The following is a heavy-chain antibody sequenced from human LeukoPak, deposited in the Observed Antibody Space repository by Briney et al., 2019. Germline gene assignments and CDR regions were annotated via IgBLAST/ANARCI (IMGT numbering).Heavy chain of an antibody. V-gene: IGHV1-69*05. CDR3: ARERPPGDSSSWFLEGYFDI. CDR2: LIPIFGTA. D-gene: IGHD6-13*01. Sequence: SVKVSCKASGGTFSSYAITWVRQAPGQGLEWMGRLIPIFGTANYAQKFQGRVTITTEESTSTAYMELSTLRSDDTAVYYCARERPPGDSSSWFLEGYFDIWGQGTLVTVSS. J-gene: IGHJ4*02. CDR1: GGTFSSYA.